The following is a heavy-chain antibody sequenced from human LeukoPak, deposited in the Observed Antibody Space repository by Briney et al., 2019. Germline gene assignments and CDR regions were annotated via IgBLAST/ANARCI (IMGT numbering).Heavy chain of an antibody. CDR3: ARGDDFWSGYPFDY. V-gene: IGHV4-59*01. Sequence: SETLSLTCTVSGGSISSYYWSWIRQPPGKGLEWIGYIYYSGSTNYNPSLKSRVTISVDTSKNQFSLKLSSVTAADTAVYYCARGDDFWSGYPFDYWGQGTLVTVSS. D-gene: IGHD3-3*01. CDR2: IYYSGST. J-gene: IGHJ4*02. CDR1: GGSISSYY.